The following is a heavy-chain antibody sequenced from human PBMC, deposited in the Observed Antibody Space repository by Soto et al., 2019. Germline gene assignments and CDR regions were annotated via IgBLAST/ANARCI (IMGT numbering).Heavy chain of an antibody. CDR1: GYSFTSYW. V-gene: IGHV5-51*01. J-gene: IGHJ6*02. Sequence: HGESLKISCKGSGYSFTSYWIGWVRQMPGKGLEWMGIIYPGDSDTRYSPSFQGQVTISADKSISTAYLQWSSLKASDTAMYYCARHGVYVWGSGGGSYGMDVWGQGTTVTVSS. CDR2: IYPGDSDT. CDR3: ARHGVYVWGSGGGSYGMDV. D-gene: IGHD3-16*01.